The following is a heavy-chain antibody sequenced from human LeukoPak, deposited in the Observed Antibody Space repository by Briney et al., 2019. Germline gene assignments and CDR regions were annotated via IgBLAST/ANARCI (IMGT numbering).Heavy chain of an antibody. CDR1: GYSFTSYW. CDR3: ARQDGSDYLDY. J-gene: IGHJ4*02. CDR2: IYPGESDA. D-gene: IGHD1-14*01. Sequence: GESLKISCKGSGYSFTSYWIGWVRQMPGKGLEWMGIIYPGESDARYSPSFQGQVTISADKSISTAFLQWNSLKASDTAMYYCARQDGSDYLDYWGRGTLVTVSS. V-gene: IGHV5-51*01.